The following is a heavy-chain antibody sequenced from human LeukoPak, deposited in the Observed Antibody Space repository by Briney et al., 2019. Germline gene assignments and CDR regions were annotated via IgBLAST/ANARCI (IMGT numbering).Heavy chain of an antibody. CDR2: INHSGST. V-gene: IGHV4-34*01. CDR1: GGSFSGYY. Sequence: SETLSLTCAVYGGSFSGYYWSWIRQPPGKGLEWIGEINHSGSTNYNPSLKSRVTKAVDTSKNQFSLKLSSVTAADTAVYYCARGTTTIFGVVIPRKYNWFDPWGQGTLVTVSS. CDR3: ARGTTTIFGVVIPRKYNWFDP. D-gene: IGHD3-3*01. J-gene: IGHJ5*02.